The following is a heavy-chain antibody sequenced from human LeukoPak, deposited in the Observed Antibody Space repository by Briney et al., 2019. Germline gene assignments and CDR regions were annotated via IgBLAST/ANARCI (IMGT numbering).Heavy chain of an antibody. CDR3: AGRRAGTKQFDY. Sequence: GGSLRLSCAASGFTFSNYGINWVRQAPGKGLEWVSAISGSGGSTYYADSVKGRFTISRDNSKNTLYLQMNSLRAEDTAVYYCAGRRAGTKQFDYWGQGTLVTVSS. CDR1: GFTFSNYG. D-gene: IGHD1-1*01. CDR2: ISGSGGST. V-gene: IGHV3-23*01. J-gene: IGHJ4*02.